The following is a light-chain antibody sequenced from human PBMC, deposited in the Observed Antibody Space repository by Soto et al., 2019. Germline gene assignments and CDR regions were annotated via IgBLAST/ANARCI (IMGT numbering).Light chain of an antibody. Sequence: DIQLTQSPSSLSASLCDRFSITFLASQSISGGLAWYQKKPEKAPRLLIYDVSGLQSGVPSRFSGSGSGTEFTLTVSNLHLEDFATYYCQQYNTDSPWTFGQGTKVDIK. J-gene: IGKJ1*01. CDR1: QSISGG. V-gene: IGKV1-5*01. CDR3: QQYNTDSPWT. CDR2: DVS.